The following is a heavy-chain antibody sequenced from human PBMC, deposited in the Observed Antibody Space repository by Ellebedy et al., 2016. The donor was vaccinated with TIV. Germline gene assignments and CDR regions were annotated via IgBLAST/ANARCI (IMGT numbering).Heavy chain of an antibody. CDR1: GYTFTGYY. CDR2: INPNSGGT. V-gene: IGHV1-2*04. Sequence: AASVKVSCKASGYTFTGYYMHWVRQAPGQGLEWMGWINPNSGGTNYAQKFQGWVTMTRDTSISTAYMELSRLRSDDTAVYYCARGAAGGYPFFDYWGQGTLVTVSS. J-gene: IGHJ4*02. CDR3: ARGAAGGYPFFDY. D-gene: IGHD5-18*01.